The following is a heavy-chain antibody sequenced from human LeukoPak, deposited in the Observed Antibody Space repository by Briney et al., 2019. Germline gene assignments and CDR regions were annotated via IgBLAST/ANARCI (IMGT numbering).Heavy chain of an antibody. CDR2: IYYSGST. D-gene: IGHD3-10*01. Sequence: SSETLSLTCTVAGGSISSTSYYWGWIRQPPGKGLEWNGTIYYSGSTYYNPSLKSRVTISVDTSKNQFSLKLSSVTAADTAVYYCARRRSGCRGVISNNFDYWGQGTLVTVSS. CDR1: GGSISSTSYY. V-gene: IGHV4-39*01. CDR3: ARRRSGCRGVISNNFDY. J-gene: IGHJ4*02.